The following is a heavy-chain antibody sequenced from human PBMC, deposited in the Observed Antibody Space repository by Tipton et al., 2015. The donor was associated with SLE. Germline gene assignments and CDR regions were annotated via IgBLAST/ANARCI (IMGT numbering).Heavy chain of an antibody. CDR2: IYYSGST. V-gene: IGHV4-39*07. CDR1: GGSISRSSYY. J-gene: IGHJ4*02. Sequence: LSLTCTVSGGSISRSSYYWGWIRQPPGKGLEWIGSIYYSGSTYYNPSLKSRLTISVDTSKNQFSLKLSSVTAADTAVYYCATWRGYDFWTGYSPYYFDSWGQGTLVTVSS. D-gene: IGHD3-3*01. CDR3: ATWRGYDFWTGYSPYYFDS.